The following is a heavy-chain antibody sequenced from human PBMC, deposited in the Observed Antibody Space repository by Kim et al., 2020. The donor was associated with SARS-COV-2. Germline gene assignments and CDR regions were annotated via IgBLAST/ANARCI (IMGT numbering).Heavy chain of an antibody. J-gene: IGHJ4*02. CDR3: ARGFYDILTGYPPDY. D-gene: IGHD3-9*01. V-gene: IGHV4-39*01. Sequence: PSHKSRVTISVDTSKNQFSLKLSSVTAADTAVYYCARGFYDILTGYPPDYWGQGTLVTVSS.